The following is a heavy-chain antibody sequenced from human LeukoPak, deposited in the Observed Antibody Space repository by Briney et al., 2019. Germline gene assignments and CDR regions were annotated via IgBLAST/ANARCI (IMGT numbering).Heavy chain of an antibody. Sequence: PSQTLSLTCTVSGGSISSGGYYWSWIRQHPGKGLEWIGRIYTSGSTNYNPSLKSRVTMSVDTSKNQFSLKLSSVTAADTAVYYCARGLGSRRWLLLSYFDYWGQGTLVTVSS. J-gene: IGHJ4*02. V-gene: IGHV4-61*02. CDR3: ARGLGSRRWLLLSYFDY. D-gene: IGHD3-22*01. CDR1: GGSISSGGYY. CDR2: IYTSGST.